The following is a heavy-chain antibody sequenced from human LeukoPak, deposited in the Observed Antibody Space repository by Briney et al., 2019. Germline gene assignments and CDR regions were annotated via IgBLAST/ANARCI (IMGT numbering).Heavy chain of an antibody. J-gene: IGHJ4*02. CDR2: ISYDGSNK. V-gene: IGHV3-30*04. Sequence: GGSLRLSCAASGFTFSSYAMHWVRQAPGKGLEWVAVISYDGSNKYYADSVKGRFTISRDKSKNTLFLQMNSLRAEDTAIYYCARDGSQRASPFDYWGRGTLVTVSS. D-gene: IGHD1-1*01. CDR1: GFTFSSYA. CDR3: ARDGSQRASPFDY.